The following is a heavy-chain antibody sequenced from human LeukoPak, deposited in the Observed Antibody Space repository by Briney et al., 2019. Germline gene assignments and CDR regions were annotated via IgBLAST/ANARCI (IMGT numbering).Heavy chain of an antibody. CDR2: ISHDGSNE. D-gene: IGHD6-13*01. V-gene: IGHV3-30*18. J-gene: IGHJ6*02. CDR3: AKDIAAAGSYYYYGMDV. Sequence: GGSLRLSCAASGFTFSSYGVHWVRQAPGKGLEWVAVISHDGSNEYYADSVKGRFTISRDNSKNTLYLQMNSLRAEDTAVFYCAKDIAAAGSYYYYGMDVWGQGTTVTVSS. CDR1: GFTFSSYG.